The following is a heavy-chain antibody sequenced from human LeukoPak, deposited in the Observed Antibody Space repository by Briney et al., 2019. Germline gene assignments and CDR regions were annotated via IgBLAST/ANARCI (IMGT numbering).Heavy chain of an antibody. J-gene: IGHJ4*02. CDR1: GFTFSSYG. CDR3: AKKAQYNGNYPLDY. CDR2: TSDRGDCT. D-gene: IGHD1-26*01. V-gene: IGHV3-23*01. Sequence: GGSLRLSCAASGFTFSSYGMIWVRQAPGKGLEWVSGTSDRGDCTYYADSVKGRFTISRDNSKNTLYLQMNSLRAEDTALYFCAKKAQYNGNYPLDYWGQGTLVTVSS.